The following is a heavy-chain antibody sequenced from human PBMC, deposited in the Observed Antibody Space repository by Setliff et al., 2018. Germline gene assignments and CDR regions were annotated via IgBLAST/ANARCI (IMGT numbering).Heavy chain of an antibody. CDR2: ISASGDTT. D-gene: IGHD4-17*01. CDR1: GFSFSSYA. CDR3: AKGRDYGDYYYYYGMDV. Sequence: GSLRLSCAASGFSFSSYAMTWVRQAPGKGLEWVSIISASGDTTYYADSVKGRFTISRDNSKNTLYLQMNSLRAEDTAVYYCAKGRDYGDYYYYYGMDVWGQGTTVTVSS. J-gene: IGHJ6*02. V-gene: IGHV3-23*01.